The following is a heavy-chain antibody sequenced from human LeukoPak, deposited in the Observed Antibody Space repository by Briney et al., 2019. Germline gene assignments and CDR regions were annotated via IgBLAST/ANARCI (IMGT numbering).Heavy chain of an antibody. V-gene: IGHV4-38-2*02. D-gene: IGHD3-3*01. Sequence: SETLSLTCTVSGFSITSGYFWGWIRQPPGKGLEWIGNVYTTGAGSAYHNPSLKSRVTVSSDTSKNQVSLKLNSVTAADTAVYYCARGQIYDYWTPVSWKFDLWGRGTLVTVSS. CDR2: VYTTGAGSA. CDR3: ARGQIYDYWTPVSWKFDL. J-gene: IGHJ2*01. CDR1: GFSITSGYF.